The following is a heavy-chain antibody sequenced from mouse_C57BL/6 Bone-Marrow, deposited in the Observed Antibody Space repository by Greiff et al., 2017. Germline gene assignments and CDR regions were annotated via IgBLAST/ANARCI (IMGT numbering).Heavy chain of an antibody. D-gene: IGHD1-1*01. CDR1: GFTFSSYA. Sequence: EVKLVESGGGLVKPGGSLKLSCAASGFTFSSYAMSWVRQTPEKRLEWVATISDGGSYTYYPDNVKGRFTISRDNAKNNLYLQMSHLKSEDTAMYYCARGGYGSSYGFDYWGQGTTLTVSA. CDR3: ARGGYGSSYGFDY. J-gene: IGHJ2*01. V-gene: IGHV5-4*03. CDR2: ISDGGSYT.